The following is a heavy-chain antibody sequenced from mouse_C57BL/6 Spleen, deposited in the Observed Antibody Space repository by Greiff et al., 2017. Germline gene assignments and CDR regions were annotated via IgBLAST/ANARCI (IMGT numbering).Heavy chain of an antibody. V-gene: IGHV1-76*01. J-gene: IGHJ4*01. Sequence: QVQLQQSGAELVRPGASVKLSCKASGYTFTDYYINWVKQRPGQGLEWIARIYPGSGNTYYNEKFKGKATLTAEKSSSTAYMQLSSLTSEDSAVYFGARTGHYYAMDYWGQGTSVTVSS. CDR1: GYTFTDYY. CDR3: ARTGHYYAMDY. D-gene: IGHD3-3*01. CDR2: IYPGSGNT.